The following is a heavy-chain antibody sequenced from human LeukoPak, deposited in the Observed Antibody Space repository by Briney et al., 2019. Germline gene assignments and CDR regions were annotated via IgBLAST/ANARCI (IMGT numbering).Heavy chain of an antibody. Sequence: GGSLRLSCAASGFTFSSYAMHWVRQAPGKGLEWVAVISYDGSNKYYADSVKGRFTISRDNSKNTLYLQMNSLRAEDTAVYYCARDSGDSSGYYLYYFDYWGQGTLVTVSS. D-gene: IGHD3-22*01. J-gene: IGHJ4*02. CDR2: ISYDGSNK. CDR3: ARDSGDSSGYYLYYFDY. CDR1: GFTFSSYA. V-gene: IGHV3-30-3*01.